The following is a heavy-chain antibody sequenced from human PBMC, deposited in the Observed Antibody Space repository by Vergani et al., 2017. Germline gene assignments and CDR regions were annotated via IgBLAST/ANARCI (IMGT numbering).Heavy chain of an antibody. CDR1: GFTFSSYG. J-gene: IGHJ4*02. V-gene: IGHV3-30*02. Sequence: QVQLVESGGGVVQPGGSLRLSCAASGFTFSSYGMHWVRQAPGKGLEWVAFIRYDGSNKYYADSVKGRFTISRDNSKNTLYLQMNSLRAEDTAVYYCAKGTDTTKPVPAALDDWGQGTLVTVSS. D-gene: IGHD2-2*01. CDR2: IRYDGSNK. CDR3: AKGTDTTKPVPAALDD.